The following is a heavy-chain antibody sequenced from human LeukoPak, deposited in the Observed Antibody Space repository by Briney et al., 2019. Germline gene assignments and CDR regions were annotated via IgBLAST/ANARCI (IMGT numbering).Heavy chain of an antibody. Sequence: SETLSLTCTVSGSSISSSPHYWGWIRQPPGKGLEWIGSIYYSGSSYYIPSLKSRVIVSVDTSKNQFSLRLSSLTVADTAVYYCARQFWGGASYRFDYWGQGALVTVSS. D-gene: IGHD1-26*01. CDR1: GSSISSSPHY. J-gene: IGHJ4*02. CDR3: ARQFWGGASYRFDY. CDR2: IYYSGSS. V-gene: IGHV4-39*01.